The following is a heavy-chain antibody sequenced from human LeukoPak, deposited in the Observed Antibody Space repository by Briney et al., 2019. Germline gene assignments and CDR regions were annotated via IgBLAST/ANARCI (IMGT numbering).Heavy chain of an antibody. CDR3: AKAAITMVRGVIRDQGYYFDY. V-gene: IGHV3-30*18. CDR1: GFTFSSYG. J-gene: IGHJ4*02. Sequence: PGRSLRLSCAASGFTFSSYGMHWVRQAPGKGLEWVAVISYDGSNKYYADSVKGRFTISRDNSKNTLYLQMNSLRAEDTAVYYCAKAAITMVRGVIRDQGYYFDYWGQGTLVTVSS. D-gene: IGHD3-10*01. CDR2: ISYDGSNK.